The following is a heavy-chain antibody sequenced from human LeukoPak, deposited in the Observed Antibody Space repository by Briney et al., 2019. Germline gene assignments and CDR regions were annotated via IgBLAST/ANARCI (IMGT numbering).Heavy chain of an antibody. D-gene: IGHD6-13*01. CDR1: GGSISSGGYS. CDR2: IYNSGST. V-gene: IGHV4-30-4*07. CDR3: ARVYYSNSYDYWYFDL. J-gene: IGHJ2*01. Sequence: SETLSLTCAVSGGSISSGGYSWNWIRQPTGKGLEWIGYIYNSGSTSYNPSLKSRVTMSVDTSKNQFSLKLNSVTAADTAVYYCARVYYSNSYDYWYFDLWGRGTLVTVSS.